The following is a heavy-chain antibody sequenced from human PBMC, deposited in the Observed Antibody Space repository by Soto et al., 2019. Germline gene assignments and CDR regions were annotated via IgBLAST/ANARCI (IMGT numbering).Heavy chain of an antibody. CDR3: AKGGNDIVVVPAATDFDY. Sequence: EVQLLESGGGLVQPGGSLRLSCAASGFTFSSYAMSWVRQAPGKGLEWVSAISGSGGSTYYADSVKGRFTISRDNFKNTLYLQMNSLRAEDTAVYYCAKGGNDIVVVPAATDFDYWGHGTLVTVSS. CDR2: ISGSGGST. J-gene: IGHJ4*01. V-gene: IGHV3-23*01. D-gene: IGHD2-2*01. CDR1: GFTFSSYA.